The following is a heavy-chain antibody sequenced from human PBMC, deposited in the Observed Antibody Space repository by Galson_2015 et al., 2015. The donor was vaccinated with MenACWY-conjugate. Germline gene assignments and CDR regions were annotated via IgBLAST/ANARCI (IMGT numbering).Heavy chain of an antibody. D-gene: IGHD3-3*01. J-gene: IGHJ4*02. CDR1: GFIFSSHT. CDR3: ARDYARLEWLSAYYFDY. Sequence: SLRLSCAASGFIFSSHTMNWVRQAPGKGLEWVSSISISNSYIYYADSVKGRFTISRDNAKNSLYLQMNSLTAEDTAVYYCARDYARLEWLSAYYFDYWGQGTPVTVSS. CDR2: ISISNSYI. V-gene: IGHV3-21*01.